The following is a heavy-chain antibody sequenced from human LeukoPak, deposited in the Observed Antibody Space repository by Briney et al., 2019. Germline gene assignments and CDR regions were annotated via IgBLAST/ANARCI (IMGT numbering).Heavy chain of an antibody. Sequence: PSETLSLTCAVYGGSFSGYYWSWIRQPPGKGLEWIGEINHSGSTNYNPSLKSRVTISVDTSKNQFSLKLSSVTAADTAVYYCAAPLPPLGFDPWGQGTLVTVSS. J-gene: IGHJ5*02. CDR3: AAPLPPLGFDP. CDR2: INHSGST. V-gene: IGHV4-34*01. CDR1: GGSFSGYY.